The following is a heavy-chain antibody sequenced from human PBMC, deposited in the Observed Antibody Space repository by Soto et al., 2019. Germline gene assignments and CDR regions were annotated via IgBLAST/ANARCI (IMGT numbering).Heavy chain of an antibody. V-gene: IGHV3-23*01. D-gene: IGHD1-7*01. CDR2: ISGSGGST. CDR3: AKDLSGLTGTPGVSWFDH. Sequence: EVQLLESGGGLVQPGGSLRLSCAASGFTFSSYAMSWVRQAPGKGLEWVSAISGSGGSTYYADSVKGRFTISRDNSKNPLDLQMNSLRAEDTAVYYCAKDLSGLTGTPGVSWFDHWGQGTLVTVSS. CDR1: GFTFSSYA. J-gene: IGHJ5*02.